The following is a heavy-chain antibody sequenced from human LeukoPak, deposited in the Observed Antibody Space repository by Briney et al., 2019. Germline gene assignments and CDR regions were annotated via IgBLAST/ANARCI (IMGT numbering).Heavy chain of an antibody. D-gene: IGHD5-24*01. CDR3: AKDVRRDGYNFDY. CDR2: ISWNSGSI. CDR1: GFTFGDYA. V-gene: IGHV3-9*01. J-gene: IGHJ4*02. Sequence: PGGSLRLSCAASGFTFGDYAMRWVRQARGKGLEWVSGISWNSGSINYADCVKGGFTISRDKDKNYVYVQMNSLRAEDTALYCCAKDVRRDGYNFDYWRQGTLVTVSS.